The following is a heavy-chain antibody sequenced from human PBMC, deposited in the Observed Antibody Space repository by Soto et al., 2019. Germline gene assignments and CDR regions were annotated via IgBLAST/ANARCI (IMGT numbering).Heavy chain of an antibody. Sequence: GGSLRLSCSASGFTFNSYAMHWVRQAPGKGLEFVSAISSYGADTYYPDSVKGRFAISRDNSKNTLYLQMSSLRAEDTALYYCVKEGYMRSDWYGQFDYWGQGALVTVSS. D-gene: IGHD6-19*01. CDR2: ISSYGADT. V-gene: IGHV3-64D*06. CDR3: VKEGYMRSDWYGQFDY. J-gene: IGHJ4*02. CDR1: GFTFNSYA.